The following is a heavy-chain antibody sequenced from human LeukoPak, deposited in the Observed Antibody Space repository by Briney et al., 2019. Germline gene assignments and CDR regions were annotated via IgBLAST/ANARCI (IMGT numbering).Heavy chain of an antibody. J-gene: IGHJ4*02. CDR3: ASFLGYCSSTSCRRGYYFDY. D-gene: IGHD2-2*01. CDR2: IYTSGST. V-gene: IGHV4-4*07. CDR1: GGSISSYY. Sequence: SETLSLTCTVSGGSISSYYWSWIRQPAGKGLEWIGRIYTSGSTNYNPSLKSRVTMSVDTSKNQFSLKLSSVTAADTAVYYCASFLGYCSSTSCRRGYYFDYWGQGTLVTVSS.